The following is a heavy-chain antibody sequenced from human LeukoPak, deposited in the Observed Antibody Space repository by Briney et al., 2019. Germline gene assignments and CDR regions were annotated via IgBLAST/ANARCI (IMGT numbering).Heavy chain of an antibody. J-gene: IGHJ4*02. CDR1: GGSFSGYY. V-gene: IGHV4-34*01. D-gene: IGHD3-9*01. CDR2: INHSGST. Sequence: SETLSLTCAVYGGSFSGYYWSWIRQPPGKGLEWIGEINHSGSTNYNPSLKSRVTISVDTSKNQFSLKLSSVTAADTAVYYCARDRLLRYFDWSTTCFDYWGQRTLVTVSS. CDR3: ARDRLLRYFDWSTTCFDY.